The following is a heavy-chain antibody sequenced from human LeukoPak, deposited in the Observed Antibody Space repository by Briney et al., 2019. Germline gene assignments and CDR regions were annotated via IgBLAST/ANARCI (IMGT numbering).Heavy chain of an antibody. D-gene: IGHD3-9*01. Sequence: GGSLRLSCAASGFTFSSYAMHWVRQAPGKGLEWVAVISYDGSDKYYADSVKGRFTISRDNSKNTLYPQMNSLRAEDTAVYYCARDLDYDILTTPAGYWGQGTLVTVSS. CDR2: ISYDGSDK. J-gene: IGHJ4*02. CDR1: GFTFSSYA. CDR3: ARDLDYDILTTPAGY. V-gene: IGHV3-30-3*01.